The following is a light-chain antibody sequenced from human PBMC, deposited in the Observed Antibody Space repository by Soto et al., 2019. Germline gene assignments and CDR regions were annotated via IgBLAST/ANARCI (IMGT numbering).Light chain of an antibody. J-gene: IGKJ2*01. Sequence: DIQMTQSPSTLSASVGDRVTISCRASQTIDNWLAWYQQIPGKAPNLLIYKVSSLDSGVPSRFSGSGSGTEFTLTITSLQPEDFATYYCQQYKAYPYTFAQGTKV. CDR1: QTIDNW. V-gene: IGKV1-5*03. CDR2: KVS. CDR3: QQYKAYPYT.